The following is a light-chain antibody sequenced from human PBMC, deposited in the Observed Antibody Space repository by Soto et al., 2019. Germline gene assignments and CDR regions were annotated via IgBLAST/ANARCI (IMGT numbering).Light chain of an antibody. CDR1: QSLSGW. Sequence: DIQMTQSPSTLSASVGDRVTITCRASQSLSGWLAWYQQKPGKAPKLLMYDASTLQSGVPSRFSGSGSGTEFTLTISSLQPDDFATYYCQQLYSFPLTFGGGTKVDIK. CDR2: DAS. CDR3: QQLYSFPLT. J-gene: IGKJ4*01. V-gene: IGKV1-5*01.